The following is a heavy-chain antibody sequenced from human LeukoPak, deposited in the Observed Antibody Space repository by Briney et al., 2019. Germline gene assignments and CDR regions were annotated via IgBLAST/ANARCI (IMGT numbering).Heavy chain of an antibody. Sequence: SETLSLTCTVSGGSISSSSDYWGWIRQPPGKGLEWIGSINHSGSTNYNPSLKSRVTISVDTSKNQFSLKLSSVTAADTAVYYCARGDSSSPPPDYWGQGTLVTVSS. J-gene: IGHJ4*02. D-gene: IGHD6-6*01. CDR2: INHSGST. CDR1: GGSISSSSDY. V-gene: IGHV4-39*07. CDR3: ARGDSSSPPPDY.